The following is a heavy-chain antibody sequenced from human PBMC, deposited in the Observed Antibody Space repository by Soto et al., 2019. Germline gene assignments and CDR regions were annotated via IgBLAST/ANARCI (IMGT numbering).Heavy chain of an antibody. Sequence: EVRLLESGGGLVQPGGSLRLSCEASGFPFNSYAMSWVRQAPGKGLEWVSHIGGNGASTYYADSVKGRFTISRDNSKNTVYLQLDNRRADDTAVYYCTGATYSDSWGQGPLVTVSS. CDR2: IGGNGAST. CDR3: TGATYSDS. J-gene: IGHJ4*02. CDR1: GFPFNSYA. V-gene: IGHV3-23*01.